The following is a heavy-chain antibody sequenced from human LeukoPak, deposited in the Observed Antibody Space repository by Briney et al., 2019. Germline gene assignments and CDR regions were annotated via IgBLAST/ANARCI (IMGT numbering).Heavy chain of an antibody. CDR3: AKSGRRGYSYGSRFKYYYDY. CDR1: GFTFSSYG. Sequence: GRSLRLSCAASGFTFSSYGLHWVRQAPGKGLEWVAVISYDGINKYYADSVKGRFTISRDNSKNTLYLQMNSLRTEDTAVYYCAKSGRRGYSYGSRFKYYYDYWGQGTLVTVSS. J-gene: IGHJ4*02. CDR2: ISYDGINK. V-gene: IGHV3-30*18. D-gene: IGHD5-18*01.